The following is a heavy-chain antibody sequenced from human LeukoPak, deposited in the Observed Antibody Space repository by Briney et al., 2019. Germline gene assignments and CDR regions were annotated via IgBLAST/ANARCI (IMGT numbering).Heavy chain of an antibody. D-gene: IGHD6-6*01. CDR1: GFTFSSYW. J-gene: IGHJ5*02. CDR3: ARDWPYSSSSDNWFDP. V-gene: IGHV3-7*01. CDR2: IKQDGSEK. Sequence: GGSLRLSCAASGFTFSSYWMSWVRQAPGKGLEWVANIKQDGSEKYYVDSVKGRFTISRDNAKNSLYLQMNSLRAEDTAVYYCARDWPYSSSSDNWFDPWGQGTLVTVSS.